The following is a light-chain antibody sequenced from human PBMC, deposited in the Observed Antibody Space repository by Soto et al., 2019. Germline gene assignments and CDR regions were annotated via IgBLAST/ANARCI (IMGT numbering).Light chain of an antibody. Sequence: QSALTQPASVSGSPGQSITISCTGSSSDIRVYNYVSWYQQHPGKAPKLLIYDVTDRPSGVSNRFSGSKSGNTASLTISGLQAEDEADYYCAAWDDSLSGPVFGGGTQLTVL. CDR3: AAWDDSLSGPV. CDR2: DVT. CDR1: SSDIRVYNY. J-gene: IGLJ3*02. V-gene: IGLV2-14*03.